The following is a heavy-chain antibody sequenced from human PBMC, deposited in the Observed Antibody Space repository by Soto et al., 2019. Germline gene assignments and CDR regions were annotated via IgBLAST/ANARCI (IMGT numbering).Heavy chain of an antibody. Sequence: PGGSLRLSCAASGFTFSGSAMHWVRQASGKGLEWVGRIRSKANSYATAYAASVKGRFTISRDDSKNTAYLQMNSLKTEDTAVYYCTRPTQSDQIDYWGQGTLVTVSS. CDR3: TRPTQSDQIDY. CDR2: IRSKANSYAT. D-gene: IGHD2-2*01. V-gene: IGHV3-73*01. J-gene: IGHJ4*02. CDR1: GFTFSGSA.